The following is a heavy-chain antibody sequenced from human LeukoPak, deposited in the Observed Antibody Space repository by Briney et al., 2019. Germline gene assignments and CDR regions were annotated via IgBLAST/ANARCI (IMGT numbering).Heavy chain of an antibody. Sequence: ASVKVSCKASGYTFTSYGISWVRQAPGQGLEWMGWISAYNGNTNYAQKLQGRVTMTTDTSTSTAYMELRSLRSDDTAVYYCARALPYYYGSGSYFTPYYYYYMDVWGKGTTVTISS. D-gene: IGHD3-10*01. CDR1: GYTFTSYG. CDR2: ISAYNGNT. V-gene: IGHV1-18*01. J-gene: IGHJ6*03. CDR3: ARALPYYYGSGSYFTPYYYYYMDV.